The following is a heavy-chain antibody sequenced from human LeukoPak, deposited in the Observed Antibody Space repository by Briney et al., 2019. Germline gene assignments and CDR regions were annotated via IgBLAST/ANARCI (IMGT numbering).Heavy chain of an antibody. J-gene: IGHJ4*02. CDR1: GFTFSSYG. D-gene: IGHD3-22*01. V-gene: IGHV3-30*02. CDR2: IRYDGSNK. CDR3: ARGEYSKSGYYRY. Sequence: PGGSLRLSCAASGFTFSSYGMHWVRQAPGKGLEWVAFIRYDGSNKYYADSVKGRFTISRDNSKNTLYLQMNSLRAEDTAVYYCARGEYSKSGYYRYWGQGTLVTVSS.